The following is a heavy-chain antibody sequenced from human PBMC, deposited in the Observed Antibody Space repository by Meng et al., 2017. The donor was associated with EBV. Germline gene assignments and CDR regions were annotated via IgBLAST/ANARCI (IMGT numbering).Heavy chain of an antibody. D-gene: IGHD5-12*01. CDR1: GYNFNNFG. V-gene: IGHV1-69*17. CDR2: ITPVFGIA. J-gene: IGHJ4*02. CDR3: VRDLWLRIGECV. Sequence: VQVVQSGVEVKKAGVSVKVSCKGSGYNFNNFGISWVRQDPGQGLEWMGDITPVFGIANYAESFQGRVTISADTSTRTAYMDLSSLRSDDTAVYYCVRDLWLRIGECVWGQGTLVTVSS.